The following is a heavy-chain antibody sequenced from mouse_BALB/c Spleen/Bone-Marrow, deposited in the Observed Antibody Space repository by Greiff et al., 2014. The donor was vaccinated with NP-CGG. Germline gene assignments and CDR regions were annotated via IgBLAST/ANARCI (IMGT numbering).Heavy chain of an antibody. CDR3: GRGDDYDGDFDR. J-gene: IGHJ2*01. D-gene: IGHD2-4*01. V-gene: IGHV1-37*01. Sequence: VQLQQSGPELVKPGASVKISCKASGYSFTGYFMKWVKQSHGKSLEWIGRINPYNGDTFYNQKFKGKATLTVDKSSSTAHMELLSLTSEDSAVYYCGRGDDYDGDFDRWGQGTTLTVSS. CDR2: INPYNGDT. CDR1: GYSFTGYF.